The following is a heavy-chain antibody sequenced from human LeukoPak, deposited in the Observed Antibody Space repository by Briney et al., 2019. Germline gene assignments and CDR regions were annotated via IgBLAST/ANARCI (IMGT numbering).Heavy chain of an antibody. CDR2: IYYSGST. CDR3: ARAALTMGATKFDY. V-gene: IGHV4-59*01. J-gene: IGHJ4*02. Sequence: SETLSLTCTVSGGSISSYYWSWIRQPPGRGLEWIGYIYYSGSTNYNPPLKSRVTISLDASKQQSSLQLSSVTAADTALYYCARAALTMGATKFDYWGQGTLVTVSS. D-gene: IGHD1-26*01. CDR1: GGSISSYY.